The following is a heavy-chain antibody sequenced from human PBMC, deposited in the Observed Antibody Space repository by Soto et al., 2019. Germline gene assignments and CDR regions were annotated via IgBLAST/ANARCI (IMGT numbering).Heavy chain of an antibody. CDR3: ARYVNPYDTAVGFDP. V-gene: IGHV4-59*01. J-gene: IGHJ5*02. CDR1: GGSTRNYF. Sequence: QVQLQESGPGLVKPSETLSLTCTVSGGSTRNYFWSWIRQPPGKGLEWIGCIYYSGTTNYNSSLKIRATISLDTSKNQSSLRLRSVPAADTAVYYCARYVNPYDTAVGFDPWGQGTLVPVSS. D-gene: IGHD3-9*01. CDR2: IYYSGTT.